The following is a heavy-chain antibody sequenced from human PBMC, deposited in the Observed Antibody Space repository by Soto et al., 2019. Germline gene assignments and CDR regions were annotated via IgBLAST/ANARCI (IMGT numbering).Heavy chain of an antibody. J-gene: IGHJ3*02. CDR1: GYTFTSYG. CDR2: ISAYNGNT. V-gene: IGHV1-18*04. Sequence: ASVKVSCKASGYTFTSYGISWVRQAPGQGLEWMGWISAYNGNTNYAQKLQGRVNMTTDTSTSTAYMELRSLRSDDTAVYYCARDPESGVNGPSDIWGQGKMVTVSS. CDR3: ARDPESGVNGPSDI. D-gene: IGHD2-8*01.